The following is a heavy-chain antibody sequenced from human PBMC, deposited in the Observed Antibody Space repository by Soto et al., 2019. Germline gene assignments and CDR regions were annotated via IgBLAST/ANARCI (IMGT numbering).Heavy chain of an antibody. CDR3: ASEYSSAARFCDY. J-gene: IGHJ4*02. CDR2: IIPIFGTA. Sequence: QVQLVQSGAEVKKPGSSVKVSCKASGGTFSSYAISWVRQAPGQGLEWMGGIIPIFGTANYAQKFQGRVTITADKSTGTAYMELSSLRSEDTAVYYGASEYSSAARFCDYWGQGTLVTVSS. V-gene: IGHV1-69*06. D-gene: IGHD6-25*01. CDR1: GGTFSSYA.